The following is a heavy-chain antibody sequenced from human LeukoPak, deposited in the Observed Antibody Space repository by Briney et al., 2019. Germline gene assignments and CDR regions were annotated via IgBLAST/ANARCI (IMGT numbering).Heavy chain of an antibody. D-gene: IGHD2-21*01. CDR1: GYSFTTYW. CDR3: ARQGVIAKPSDY. V-gene: IGHV5-51*01. CDR2: ISAGDSDF. Sequence: GESPKISCKASGYSFTTYWIGWVRQLPGKNPEWMGIISAGDSDFRYSPSFQGQVTISVDKSISTAYLQWSSLRASDTASSYCARQGVIAKPSDYSGDRTLVTVSS. J-gene: IGHJ4*01.